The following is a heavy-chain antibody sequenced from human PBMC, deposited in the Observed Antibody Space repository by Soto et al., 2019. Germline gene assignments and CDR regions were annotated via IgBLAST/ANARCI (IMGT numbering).Heavy chain of an antibody. V-gene: IGHV3-21*01. Sequence: EVQLVESGGGLVKPGGSLRLSCAASGFSFSNYGMNWVRQAPGKGLEWVSSISSSSSYISYADSVKGRFTISRDNAKNSVDLRMTSLRAEETAVYYCARSDCTSTSCYVVWFDPWGQGTLVTVSS. CDR1: GFSFSNYG. J-gene: IGHJ5*02. D-gene: IGHD2-2*01. CDR2: ISSSSSYI. CDR3: ARSDCTSTSCYVVWFDP.